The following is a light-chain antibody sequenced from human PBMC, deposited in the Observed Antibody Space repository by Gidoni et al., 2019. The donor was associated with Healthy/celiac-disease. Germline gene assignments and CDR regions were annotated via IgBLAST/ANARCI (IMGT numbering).Light chain of an antibody. Sequence: EIVLTQSPGTLYLSPGERATLSCRARQSVNSSYLAWYQQKPGQAPRLLIYGASSRAPCIPDRVSGSWSGTAFTVTIRRLEPEDFAVYYCQQYGSSPWTFGQGTKVEIK. CDR2: GAS. V-gene: IGKV3-20*01. CDR1: QSVNSSY. CDR3: QQYGSSPWT. J-gene: IGKJ1*01.